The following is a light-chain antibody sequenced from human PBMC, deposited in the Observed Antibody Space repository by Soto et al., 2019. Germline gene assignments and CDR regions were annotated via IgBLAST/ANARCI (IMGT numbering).Light chain of an antibody. CDR1: QSVLYSSKNKNY. V-gene: IGKV4-1*01. CDR2: WAS. CDR3: QQYYTTPFT. Sequence: DIVMTQSPDSLAVSLGERATINCKSSQSVLYSSKNKNYLAWYQQKPGQVPKLLIYWASTRESGVPDRFSGSGSGTDFTLTISSLQAEDVAVYYCQQYYTTPFTLGPGTKVDIK. J-gene: IGKJ3*01.